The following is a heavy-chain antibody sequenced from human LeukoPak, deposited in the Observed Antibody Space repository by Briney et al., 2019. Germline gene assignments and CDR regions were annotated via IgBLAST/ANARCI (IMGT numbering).Heavy chain of an antibody. J-gene: IGHJ4*02. CDR2: ISSSSRYI. CDR3: ARDRDFDY. Sequence: GGSLRLSCAASGFTFSSYSMNWVRQAPGKGLEWVSSISSSSRYIYYADSVKGRFTISRDNAKNSLYLQMNSLRAEDTAVYYCARDRDFDYWGQGTLVTLSS. CDR1: GFTFSSYS. V-gene: IGHV3-21*01.